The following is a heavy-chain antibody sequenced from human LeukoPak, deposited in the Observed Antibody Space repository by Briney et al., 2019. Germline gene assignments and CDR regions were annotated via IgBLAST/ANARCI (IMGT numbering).Heavy chain of an antibody. D-gene: IGHD7-27*01. Sequence: PSETESLTCTVSGGSVSDYYWSWFRQSPGKGLEWIGYIYYTGTSHNPSLKSRVTISADTSKNQFSLNLSSVTAADTAVYYCASRKLGNDYWGQGTLVTVSS. CDR3: ASRKLGNDY. CDR1: GGSVSDYY. J-gene: IGHJ4*02. CDR2: IYYTGT. V-gene: IGHV4-59*02.